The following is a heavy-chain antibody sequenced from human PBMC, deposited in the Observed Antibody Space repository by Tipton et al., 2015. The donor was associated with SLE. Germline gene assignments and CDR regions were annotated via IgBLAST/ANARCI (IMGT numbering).Heavy chain of an antibody. CDR1: GDSIRSSNW. CDR2: IHHSGST. CDR3: ARYYYDSTGDCLLDS. D-gene: IGHD3-22*01. Sequence: GLVKPSETLSLICTVSGDSIRSSNWWSWVRQPPGKGLEWIGEIHHSGSTNSNQSLKSRVTISVDKSKNQFSLKLSSVTVADTAVYYCARYYYDSTGDCLLDSWGPGTLDTVS. J-gene: IGHJ5*01. V-gene: IGHV4-4*02.